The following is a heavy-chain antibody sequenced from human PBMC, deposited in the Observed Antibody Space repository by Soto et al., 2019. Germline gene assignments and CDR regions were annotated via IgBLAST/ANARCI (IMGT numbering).Heavy chain of an antibody. CDR3: VRQRPEAHYFVY. CDR2: IYYSGST. CDR1: GGSISSGSYY. D-gene: IGHD6-25*01. Sequence: PSETLSLTCAVSGGSISSGSYYWTWIRQQQGKGLEWIGYIYYSGSTYYNPSLKSRVTISVDTSKNQFSLKLSSVTAADTAVYYCVRQRPEAHYFVYWGQGTLVTVSS. V-gene: IGHV4-31*11. J-gene: IGHJ4*02.